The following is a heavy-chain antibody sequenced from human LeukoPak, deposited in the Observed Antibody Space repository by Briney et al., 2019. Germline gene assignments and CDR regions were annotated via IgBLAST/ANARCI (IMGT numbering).Heavy chain of an antibody. V-gene: IGHV1-2*02. D-gene: IGHD3-22*01. J-gene: IGHJ2*01. CDR1: GYTFTGYY. Sequence: ASVKVSCKAPGYTFTGYYMHWVRQAPGQGLEWMGWINPNSGGTNYAQKFQGRVTMTRDTSISTAYMELSRLRSDDTAVYYCARVETYYYDSSGYSTDWYFDLWGRGTLVTVSS. CDR2: INPNSGGT. CDR3: ARVETYYYDSSGYSTDWYFDL.